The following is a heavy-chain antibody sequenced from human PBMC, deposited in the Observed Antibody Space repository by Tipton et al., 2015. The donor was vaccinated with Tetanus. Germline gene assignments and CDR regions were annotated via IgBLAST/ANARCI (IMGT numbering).Heavy chain of an antibody. D-gene: IGHD1-26*01. J-gene: IGHJ6*02. CDR1: GFTVSSNY. V-gene: IGHV3-53*05. CDR2: IYSDGST. Sequence: SLRLSCAASGFTVSSNYMSWVRQAPGKGLEWVSVIYSDGSTYYADSVKGRFTISRDNSKNTLYLQMNSLRAEDTAVYYCAKDRELPYYYYGMDVWGQGTTVTVSS. CDR3: AKDRELPYYYYGMDV.